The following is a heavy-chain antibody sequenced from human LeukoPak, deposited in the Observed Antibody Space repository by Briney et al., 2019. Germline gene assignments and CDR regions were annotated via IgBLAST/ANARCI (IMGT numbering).Heavy chain of an antibody. J-gene: IGHJ4*02. Sequence: GGSLRLSCAASGFTFSSYAMSWVRQAPGKGLEWVSAISGSGGSTYYADSVKGRFTISRDNSKNTLYLQTNSLRAEDTAVYYCAKSQQQLPTAFYYFDYWGQGTLVTVSS. D-gene: IGHD6-13*01. CDR1: GFTFSSYA. V-gene: IGHV3-23*01. CDR2: ISGSGGST. CDR3: AKSQQQLPTAFYYFDY.